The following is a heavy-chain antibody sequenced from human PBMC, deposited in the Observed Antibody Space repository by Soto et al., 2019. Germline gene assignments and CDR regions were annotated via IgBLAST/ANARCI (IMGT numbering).Heavy chain of an antibody. CDR1: GFSFSDYT. CDR3: SRFDYGDHFFDY. D-gene: IGHD4-17*01. Sequence: PGGSLRLSCAASGFSFSDYTMNWVRRAPGKGLEWVSAISSSSSDYTFYADSVRGRFTISRDNAKKSLYLQMNSLRAEDTAVYYCSRFDYGDHFFDYWGQRTLVTVSS. CDR2: ISSSSSDYT. V-gene: IGHV3-21*01. J-gene: IGHJ4*02.